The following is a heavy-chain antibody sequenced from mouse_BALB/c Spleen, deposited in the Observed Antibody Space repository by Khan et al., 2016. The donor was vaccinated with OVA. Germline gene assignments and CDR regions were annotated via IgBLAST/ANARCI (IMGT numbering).Heavy chain of an antibody. CDR3: ARRSYSYDRHFDV. CDR1: GSTFTNYG. J-gene: IGHJ1*01. V-gene: IGHV9-3-1*01. D-gene: IGHD2-12*01. Sequence: QIQLVQSGPELKKPGETVKISCKASGSTFTNYGMNWVKQAPGKDLKWMGWINTYTGEPTYADDFKGRFAFSLETSASTAYLQINNIKNEDTATYFCARRSYSYDRHFDVWGAGTTVTVSS. CDR2: INTYTGEP.